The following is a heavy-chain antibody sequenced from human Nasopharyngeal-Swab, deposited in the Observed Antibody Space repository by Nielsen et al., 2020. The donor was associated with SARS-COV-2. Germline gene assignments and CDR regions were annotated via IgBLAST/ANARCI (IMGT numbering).Heavy chain of an antibody. D-gene: IGHD6-19*01. CDR3: TTYSSGWL. CDR2: IKSRAAGGTT. Sequence: ESLKISCATSGFTFSQAWMSWVRQAPGKGPEWVGRIKSRAAGGTTDYAAPVIGRFTVSRDDSESTLYLQMSSLKTEDTAVCYCTTYSSGWLWGKGTTVTVSS. CDR1: GFTFSQAW. V-gene: IGHV3-15*01. J-gene: IGHJ6*04.